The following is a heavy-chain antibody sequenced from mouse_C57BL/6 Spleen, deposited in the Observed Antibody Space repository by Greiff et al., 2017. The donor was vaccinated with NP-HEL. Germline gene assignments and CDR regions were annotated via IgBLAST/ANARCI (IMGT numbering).Heavy chain of an antibody. Sequence: EVQLQQSGPELVKPGASVKISCKASGYTFTDYYMNWVKQSHGKSLEWIGDINPNNGGTSYNQKFKGKATLTVDKSSSTAYMELRSLTSEDSAVDYCARHYDYDGFDYWGQGTTLTVSS. CDR1: GYTFTDYY. D-gene: IGHD2-4*01. CDR2: INPNNGGT. V-gene: IGHV1-26*01. J-gene: IGHJ2*01. CDR3: ARHYDYDGFDY.